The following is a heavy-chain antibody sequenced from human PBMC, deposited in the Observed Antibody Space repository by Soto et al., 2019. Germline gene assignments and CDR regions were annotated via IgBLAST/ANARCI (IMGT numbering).Heavy chain of an antibody. CDR3: TTATWYYDFWSGPVPSDY. CDR1: GFTFSNAW. D-gene: IGHD3-3*01. Sequence: GGSLRLSCAASGFTFSNAWMSWVRQAPGKGLEWVGRIKSKTDGGTTDYAAPVKGRFTISRDDSKNTLYLQMNSLKTEDTAVYYCTTATWYYDFWSGPVPSDYWGQGTLVTVSS. CDR2: IKSKTDGGTT. J-gene: IGHJ4*02. V-gene: IGHV3-15*01.